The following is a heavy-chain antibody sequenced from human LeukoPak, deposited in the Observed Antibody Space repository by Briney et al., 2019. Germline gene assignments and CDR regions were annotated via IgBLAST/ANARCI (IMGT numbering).Heavy chain of an antibody. CDR1: GYTFTSYG. J-gene: IGHJ4*02. D-gene: IGHD3-3*01. Sequence: ASVKVSCKASGYTFTSYGISWVRQAPGQGLEWMGWISAYNGNTNYAQKLQGRVTMTTDTSTSTAYMELRSLRSDDTAVYYCARGLSAYDFWSGYYYYFDYWGQGTPVTVSS. V-gene: IGHV1-18*01. CDR3: ARGLSAYDFWSGYYYYFDY. CDR2: ISAYNGNT.